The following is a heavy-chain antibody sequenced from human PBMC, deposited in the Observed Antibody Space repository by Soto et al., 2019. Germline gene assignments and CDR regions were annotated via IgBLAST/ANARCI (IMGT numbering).Heavy chain of an antibody. CDR1: GYTFTNYW. J-gene: IGHJ6*02. CDR2: VYPGDSDT. V-gene: IGHV5-51*01. Sequence: PGESLKISCKGSGYTFTNYWIGWVRQMPGKGLEWMGIVYPGDSDTKYNPSFQGQVTISADKSITTTYLQWSSLKASDTAIYYCAASIFYYGMDVWGQGTTVTVSS. CDR3: AASIFYYGMDV.